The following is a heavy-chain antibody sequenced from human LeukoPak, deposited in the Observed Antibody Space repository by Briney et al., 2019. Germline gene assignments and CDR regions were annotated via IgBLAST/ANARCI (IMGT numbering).Heavy chain of an antibody. CDR3: ARGSGMVTAASNWFDP. J-gene: IGHJ5*02. CDR1: GGSFSGYY. Sequence: SETLSLTCAVYGGSFSGYYWSWIRQPPGKGLEWIGEINHSGGTNYNPSLKGRVTISVDTSKNQFSLKLSSVTAADTAVYYCARGSGMVTAASNWFDPWGQGTLVTVSS. D-gene: IGHD2-21*02. CDR2: INHSGGT. V-gene: IGHV4-34*01.